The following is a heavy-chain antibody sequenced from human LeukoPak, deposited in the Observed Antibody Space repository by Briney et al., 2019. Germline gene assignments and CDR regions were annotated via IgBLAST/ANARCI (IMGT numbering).Heavy chain of an antibody. V-gene: IGHV3-21*04. CDR1: GFTFSSYT. D-gene: IGHD1-1*01. Sequence: GGSLRLSCAASGFTFSSYTMDWVRQAPGKGLEWVSSISSTSSYLYYADSFKGRFTISRDNTKNSLYLQMNSLRGEDTAVYYCARGTGTGAYYYYYMDVWGKGTTVTVSS. CDR3: ARGTGTGAYYYYYMDV. CDR2: ISSTSSYL. J-gene: IGHJ6*03.